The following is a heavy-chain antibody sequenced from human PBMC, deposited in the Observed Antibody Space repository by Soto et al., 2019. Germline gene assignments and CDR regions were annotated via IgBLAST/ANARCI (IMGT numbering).Heavy chain of an antibody. V-gene: IGHV4-59*08. CDR2: SYYSGST. CDR1: GGSITNNY. J-gene: IGHJ5*02. CDR3: ARRQNWNNLFDT. D-gene: IGHD1-1*01. Sequence: QVQLQESGPGQVKPAETLSLTCTVSGGSITNNYWSWIRQSPGKGLEWIGCSYYSGSTSYNPSLRSRVTISIDTSKTQFSLILRSVTAADTAVYYCARRQNWNNLFDTWGQGTLVTVSS.